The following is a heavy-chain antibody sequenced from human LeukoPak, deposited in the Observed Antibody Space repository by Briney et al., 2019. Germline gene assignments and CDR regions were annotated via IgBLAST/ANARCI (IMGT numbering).Heavy chain of an antibody. CDR2: IRSKSYSHAT. D-gene: IGHD1-26*01. J-gene: IGHJ4*02. V-gene: IGHV3-73*01. CDR3: SSVGKFTGTYYY. Sequence: GGSLRLSCAASGFTFSTSAMYWVRPAPGKGLEWVGRIRSKSYSHATEYAASVKGRFTISRDDSKNTAYLQMDSLKTEDTAVYYCSSVGKFTGTYYYWGQGTLVTVSS. CDR1: GFTFSTSA.